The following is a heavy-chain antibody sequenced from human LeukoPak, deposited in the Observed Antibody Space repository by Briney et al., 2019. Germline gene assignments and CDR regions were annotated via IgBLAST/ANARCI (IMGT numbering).Heavy chain of an antibody. Sequence: GGSLRLSCPASGFTFSSHWMHWVGQAPGKGLAWVSRINGDGSNTTYAASVKGRFTISRDNANNTLYLQMNSLRAEDTAVYHCARSTSWYSTDAFDIWGQGTMVTVSS. V-gene: IGHV3-74*03. CDR1: GFTFSSHW. CDR3: ARSTSWYSTDAFDI. D-gene: IGHD2-15*01. CDR2: INGDGSNT. J-gene: IGHJ3*02.